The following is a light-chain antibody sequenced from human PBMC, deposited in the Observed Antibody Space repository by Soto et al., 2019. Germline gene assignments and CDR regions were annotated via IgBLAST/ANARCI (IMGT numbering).Light chain of an antibody. V-gene: IGKV3-20*01. J-gene: IGKJ1*01. Sequence: EIVLTQSPGTLSLSPGERATLSCRASQSVPSNFLAWYQQKPGQAPILVIYGVSRRATGIPDRFSGSGSGTDFTLTISRLEPEDFAVYYCQQYDSSWTFGQGNKVEFK. CDR3: QQYDSSWT. CDR1: QSVPSNF. CDR2: GVS.